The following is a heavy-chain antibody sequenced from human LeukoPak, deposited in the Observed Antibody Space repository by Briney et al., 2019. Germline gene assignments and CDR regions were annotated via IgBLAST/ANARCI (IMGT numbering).Heavy chain of an antibody. CDR3: ARGWGQSDAFDI. V-gene: IGHV4-59*12. CDR1: GGSISSYY. J-gene: IGHJ3*02. Sequence: PSETLSLTCTVSGGSISSYYWSWIRQPPGKGLEWIGYIYHSGSTYYNPSLKSRVTISVDRSKNQFSLKLSSVTAADTAVYYCARGWGQSDAFDIWGQGTMVTVSS. CDR2: IYHSGST. D-gene: IGHD3-16*01.